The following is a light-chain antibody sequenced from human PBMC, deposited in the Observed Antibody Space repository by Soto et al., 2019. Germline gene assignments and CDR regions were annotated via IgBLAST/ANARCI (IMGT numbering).Light chain of an antibody. J-gene: IGLJ1*01. CDR2: HVS. V-gene: IGLV2-14*03. CDR3: SSYTSSTIPYV. Sequence: QSMLTQPASVSGSPGQPIIISCTGTSSDIGGYNYVSWYQHHPGKAPKLMIYHVSDRPSGVSDRFSGSKSGNTASLTISGLRAEDEADYYCSSYTSSTIPYVFGTGTKVTVL. CDR1: SSDIGGYNY.